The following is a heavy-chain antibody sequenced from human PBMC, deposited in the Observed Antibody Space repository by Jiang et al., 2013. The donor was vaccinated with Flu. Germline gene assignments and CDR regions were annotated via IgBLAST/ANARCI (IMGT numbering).Heavy chain of an antibody. CDR1: GGSISSYY. CDR2: IYYSGST. CDR3: ARDRPYSRAFDY. Sequence: ELLKPSETLSLTCTVSGGSISSYYWSWIRQPPGKGLEWIGYIYYSGSTNYNPSLKSRVTISVDTSKNQFSLKLSSVTAADTAVYYCARDRPYSRAFDYWGQGTLVTVSS. V-gene: IGHV4-59*01. D-gene: IGHD6-13*01. J-gene: IGHJ4*02.